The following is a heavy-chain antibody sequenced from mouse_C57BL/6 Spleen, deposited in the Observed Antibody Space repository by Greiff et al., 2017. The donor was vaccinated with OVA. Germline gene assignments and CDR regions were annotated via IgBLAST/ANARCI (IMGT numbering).Heavy chain of an antibody. CDR3: ARDRGDYAGDYYAMDY. CDR2: ISYDGSN. J-gene: IGHJ4*01. CDR1: GYSITSGYY. D-gene: IGHD2-4*01. V-gene: IGHV3-6*01. Sequence: EVQLQESGPGLVKPSQSLSLTCSVTGYSITSGYYWNWIRQFPGNKLEWMGYISYDGSNNYNPSLKNRISITRDTSKNQFFLKLNSVTTEATATYYCARDRGDYAGDYYAMDYWGQGTSVTVSS.